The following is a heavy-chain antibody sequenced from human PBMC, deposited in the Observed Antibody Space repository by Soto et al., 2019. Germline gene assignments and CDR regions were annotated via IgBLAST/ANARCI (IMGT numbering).Heavy chain of an antibody. Sequence: QVQLQQWGAGLLKPSESLSLTCAVYGGSFSGYYWTWIRQSPGKGLEWIGEINHSGTTHYNPSLKSRFTISVDTSTSQFSMRLTSVTAADTAVYYCARGIGFCSSINCYSSRRLRFDSWGQGTVVTVSS. J-gene: IGHJ4*02. CDR3: ARGIGFCSSINCYSSRRLRFDS. D-gene: IGHD2-2*03. CDR2: INHSGTT. V-gene: IGHV4-34*01. CDR1: GGSFSGYY.